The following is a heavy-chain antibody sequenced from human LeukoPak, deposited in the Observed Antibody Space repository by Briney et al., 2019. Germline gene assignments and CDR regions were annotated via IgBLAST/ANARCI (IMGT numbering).Heavy chain of an antibody. CDR3: ARDRTYYDIPDAFDI. CDR2: ISSSSSYI. J-gene: IGHJ3*02. CDR1: GFTFSSYS. D-gene: IGHD3-9*01. Sequence: GGSLRLSCAASGFTFSSYSMNWVRQAPGKGLEWVSSISSSSSYIYYADSVKGRFTISRDNAKNSLYLQMNSLRAEDTAVYYCARDRTYYDIPDAFDIWGQGTMVTVSS. V-gene: IGHV3-21*01.